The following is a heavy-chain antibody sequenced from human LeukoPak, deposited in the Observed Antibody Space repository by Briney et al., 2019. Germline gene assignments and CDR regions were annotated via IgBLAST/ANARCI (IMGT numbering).Heavy chain of an antibody. D-gene: IGHD1-1*01. CDR3: ARGGINWYGFDY. V-gene: IGHV3-23*01. CDR1: GFTFSSYA. Sequence: PGGSLRLSCAASGFTFSSYAMRWVRQAPGKGLEWVSSITYSGDAYYADSVKGRFTISRDNSQNTLYLQMNSLRAEDTAVFSCARGGINWYGFDYWGQGTLVTVSS. CDR2: ITYSGDA. J-gene: IGHJ4*02.